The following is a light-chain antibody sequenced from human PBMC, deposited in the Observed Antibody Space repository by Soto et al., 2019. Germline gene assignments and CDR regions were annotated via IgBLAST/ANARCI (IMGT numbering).Light chain of an antibody. J-gene: IGKJ4*01. V-gene: IGKV4-1*01. CDR2: WAS. CDR1: QSVLYSSNNKNY. CDR3: QQYSNTPLT. Sequence: DIVMTQSPDSLAVSLGERATINCKSSQSVLYSSNNKNYLAWYQQKPGQPPKLLIYWASTRESGVPDRFSGSGSGTDFTLTISSLQAEDVAVYYCQQYSNTPLTFGGGTKVDIK.